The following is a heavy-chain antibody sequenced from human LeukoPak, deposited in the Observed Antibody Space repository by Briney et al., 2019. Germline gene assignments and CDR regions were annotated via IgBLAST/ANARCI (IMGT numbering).Heavy chain of an antibody. J-gene: IGHJ4*02. Sequence: TGGSLRLSCAASGFTFSSYAMSWVRQAPGKGLEWVSAISGSGGSTYYADSVKGRFTISRDNSKNTLYLQMNSLRAEDTAVYYCAKGWEGRYCSGGSCYVGDYWGQGTLVTVSS. V-gene: IGHV3-23*01. D-gene: IGHD2-15*01. CDR2: ISGSGGST. CDR1: GFTFSSYA. CDR3: AKGWEGRYCSGGSCYVGDY.